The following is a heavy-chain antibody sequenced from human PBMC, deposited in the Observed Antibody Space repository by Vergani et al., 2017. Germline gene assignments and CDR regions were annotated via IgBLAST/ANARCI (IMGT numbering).Heavy chain of an antibody. CDR1: GFTFSSYS. Sequence: EVQLVESGGGLVKPGGSLRLSCAASGFTFSSYSMNWVRQAPGKGLEWVSSISSSSSYIYYADSVQGRFTISRDNAKNSLYLQMNSLRAEDTAVYYCAREGYYYDSSGYYFGDYYYGMDVWGQGTTVTVSS. V-gene: IGHV3-21*01. D-gene: IGHD3-22*01. CDR3: AREGYYYDSSGYYFGDYYYGMDV. J-gene: IGHJ6*02. CDR2: ISSSSSYI.